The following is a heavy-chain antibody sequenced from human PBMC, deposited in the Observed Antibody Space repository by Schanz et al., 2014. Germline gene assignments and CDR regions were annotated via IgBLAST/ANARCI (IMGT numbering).Heavy chain of an antibody. CDR1: GFSVGNKY. J-gene: IGHJ4*02. CDR2: IYIGGNT. CDR3: ARGGPAYYFDD. V-gene: IGHV3-66*01. Sequence: EVQLVESGGGLVQPGGSLRLSCAASGFSVGNKYMNWVRQAPGKGLEWVSFIYIGGNTYYADSVKGRFTISRDNSKNTVYIQMNGLRAEDTAVYYCARGGPAYYFDDWGQGTLVTVSS.